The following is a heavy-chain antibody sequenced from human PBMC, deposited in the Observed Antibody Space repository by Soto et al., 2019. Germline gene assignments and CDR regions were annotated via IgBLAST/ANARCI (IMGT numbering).Heavy chain of an antibody. CDR3: AKASGARVGVAVGPYYCDN. J-gene: IGHJ4*02. CDR1: GFTFSSYA. Sequence: GGSLRLSCAASGFTFSSYAMSWVRQAPGKGLEWVSAISGSGGSTYYADSVKGRFTISRDNSKNTLYLQMNSLRAEDTAVYYCAKASGARVGVAVGPYYCDNWGQGTLVTVSS. D-gene: IGHD3-3*01. V-gene: IGHV3-23*01. CDR2: ISGSGGST.